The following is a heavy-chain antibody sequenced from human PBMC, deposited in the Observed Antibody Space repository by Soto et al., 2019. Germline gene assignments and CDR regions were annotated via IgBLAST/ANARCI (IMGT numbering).Heavy chain of an antibody. CDR3: ARDGGTVTTIYYYGMDV. CDR2: IYYSGST. Sequence: QVQLQESGPGLVKPSQTLSLTCTVSGGSISSGGYYWSWIRQHPGKGLEWIGYIYYSGSTYYNPSLKSRVTISVDTSKNQFSLKLSSVTAADTAVYYCARDGGTVTTIYYYGMDVWGQGTTVTVSS. D-gene: IGHD4-4*01. J-gene: IGHJ6*02. CDR1: GGSISSGGYY. V-gene: IGHV4-31*03.